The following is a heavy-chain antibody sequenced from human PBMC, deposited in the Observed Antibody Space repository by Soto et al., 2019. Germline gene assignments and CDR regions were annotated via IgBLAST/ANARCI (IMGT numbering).Heavy chain of an antibody. V-gene: IGHV3-30-3*01. J-gene: IGHJ6*02. CDR1: GFTFSSYA. CDR2: ISYDGSNK. Sequence: GGSLRLSCAASGFTFSSYAMHWVRQAPGKGLEWVAVISYDGSNKYNADSVKGRFTISRDNSKNTLYLQMNSLRAEDTAVYYCARFTVTTGDYGMDVWGQGTTVTVSS. CDR3: ARFTVTTGDYGMDV. D-gene: IGHD4-4*01.